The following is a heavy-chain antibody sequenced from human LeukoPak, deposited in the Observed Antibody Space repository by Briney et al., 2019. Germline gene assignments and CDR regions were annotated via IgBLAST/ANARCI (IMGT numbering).Heavy chain of an antibody. J-gene: IGHJ6*02. D-gene: IGHD5-12*01. Sequence: SETLSLTCTVSGGSISSYYWSWIRQPPGKGLEWIGYIYYSGSTNYNPSLKSRVTTSVDTSKNQFSLKLSSVTAADTAVYYCARHHSGYPPYYYGMDVWGQGTTVTVSS. CDR2: IYYSGST. V-gene: IGHV4-59*08. CDR1: GGSISSYY. CDR3: ARHHSGYPPYYYGMDV.